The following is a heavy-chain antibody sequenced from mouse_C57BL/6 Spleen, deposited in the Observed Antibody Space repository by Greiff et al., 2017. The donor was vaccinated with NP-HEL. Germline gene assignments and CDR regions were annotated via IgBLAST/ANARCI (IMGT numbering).Heavy chain of an antibody. CDR1: GYAFSSSW. CDR3: ARSGCSSYVDY. D-gene: IGHD1-1*01. Sequence: QVQLKESGPELVKPGASVKISCKASGYAFSSSWMNWVKQRPGKGLEWIGRIYPGDGDTNYNGKFKGKATLTADKSSSTAYMQLSSLTSEDSAVYFCARSGCSSYVDYWGQGTTLTVSS. J-gene: IGHJ2*01. CDR2: IYPGDGDT. V-gene: IGHV1-82*01.